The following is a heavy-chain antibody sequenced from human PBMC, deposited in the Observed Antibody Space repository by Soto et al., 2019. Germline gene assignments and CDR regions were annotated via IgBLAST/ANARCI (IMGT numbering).Heavy chain of an antibody. CDR2: INHSGST. D-gene: IGHD4-4*01. CDR3: ARGRLHVMVY. CDR1: EGYFIGYD. J-gene: IGHJ4*02. Sequence: FVTQSLSWSVDEGYFIGYDWSWIRQPPGKGLEWIGEINHSGSTNYNPSLKSRVTISVDTSKNQFSLKLSSVTAADTAVYYCARGRLHVMVYWGQGTLVTLS. V-gene: IGHV4-34*01.